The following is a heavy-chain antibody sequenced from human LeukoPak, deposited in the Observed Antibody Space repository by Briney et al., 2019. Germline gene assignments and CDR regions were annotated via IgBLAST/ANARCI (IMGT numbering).Heavy chain of an antibody. CDR1: GFTFSSYA. D-gene: IGHD3-22*01. CDR3: AKDLTGYDSSGYYYLGFDY. V-gene: IGHV3-23*01. CDR2: ISGSGGST. Sequence: GGSLRLSCAASGFTFSSYAMSWVRQAPGKGLEWVSAISGSGGSTYYADSVKGRFTISRDNSKNTLYLQMNSLRAEDTAVYYCAKDLTGYDSSGYYYLGFDYWGQGTLVTVSS. J-gene: IGHJ4*02.